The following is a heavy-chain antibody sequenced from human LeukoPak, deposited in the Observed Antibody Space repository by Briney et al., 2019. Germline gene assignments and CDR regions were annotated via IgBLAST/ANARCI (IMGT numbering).Heavy chain of an antibody. CDR3: ARGYCSGGSCLNWYFDL. CDR2: ISWDGGST. J-gene: IGHJ2*01. V-gene: IGHV3-43*01. CDR1: GFTFDDYT. Sequence: GGSLRLSCAASGFTFDDYTMHWVRQAPGKGLEWVSLISWDGGSTYYADSVKGRFTIPRDNSKNSLYLQMNSLRTEDTALYYCARGYCSGGSCLNWYFDLWGRGTLVTVSS. D-gene: IGHD2-15*01.